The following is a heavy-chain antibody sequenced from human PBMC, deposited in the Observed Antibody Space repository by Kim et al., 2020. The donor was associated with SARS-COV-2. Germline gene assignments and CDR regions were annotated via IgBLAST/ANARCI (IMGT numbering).Heavy chain of an antibody. Sequence: SETLSLTCAVYGGSFSGYYWSWIRQPPGKGLEWIGEINHSGSTNYNPSLKSRVTISVDTSKNQFSLKLSSVTAADTAVYYCARAGGFVLRYYYYGMDVWGQGTTVTVSS. CDR3: ARAGGFVLRYYYYGMDV. V-gene: IGHV4-34*01. CDR1: GGSFSGYY. J-gene: IGHJ6*02. CDR2: INHSGST. D-gene: IGHD3-16*01.